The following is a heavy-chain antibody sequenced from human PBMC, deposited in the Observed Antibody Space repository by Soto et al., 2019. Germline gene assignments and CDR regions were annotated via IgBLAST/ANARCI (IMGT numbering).Heavy chain of an antibody. V-gene: IGHV1-24*01. CDR3: ATGMSTSHDYGDHYYYYYGMDV. J-gene: IGHJ6*02. D-gene: IGHD4-17*01. CDR1: GYTLTELS. CDR2: FDPEDGET. Sequence: ASVKVSCKVSGYTLTELSMHWVRQAPGKGLEWMGGFDPEDGETIYAQKFQGRVTMTEDTSTDTAYMELSSLRSEDTAVYYCATGMSTSHDYGDHYYYYYGMDVWGQGTTVTVSS.